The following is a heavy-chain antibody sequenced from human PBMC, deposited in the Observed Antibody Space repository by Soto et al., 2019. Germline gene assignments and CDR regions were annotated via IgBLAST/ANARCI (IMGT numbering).Heavy chain of an antibody. D-gene: IGHD4-17*01. CDR2: ITYTGDTT. Sequence: EVHLLQSGGTLIQPGGSLRLSCEASGFDFSAYAMTWVRQAPGKGLEWVSGITYTGDTTYYADSVKGRFTISRDNFKNTVYLQLNSLRPDDTAMYYCAKDSPGTSSVTSDYWGQGTLVTVSS. CDR3: AKDSPGTSSVTSDY. V-gene: IGHV3-23*01. J-gene: IGHJ4*02. CDR1: GFDFSAYA.